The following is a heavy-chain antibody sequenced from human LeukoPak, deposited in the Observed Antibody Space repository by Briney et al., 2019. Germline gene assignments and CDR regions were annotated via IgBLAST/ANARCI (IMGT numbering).Heavy chain of an antibody. D-gene: IGHD3-9*01. CDR2: IYYSGNT. V-gene: IGHV4-39*01. CDR1: CRSISISSYY. CDR3: ARGYYDVLTGHPKNFDY. J-gene: IGHJ4*02. Sequence: SDTLSLTCTVSCRSISISSYYWAWIRQPPGKGLEWIGSIYYSGNTYYNPSLKSRVTISVDTSKNQFSLKLRSLTAADTALYYCARGYYDVLTGHPKNFDYWDQGTLVTVSS.